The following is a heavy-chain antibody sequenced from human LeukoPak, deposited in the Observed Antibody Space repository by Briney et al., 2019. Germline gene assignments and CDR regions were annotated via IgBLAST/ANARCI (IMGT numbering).Heavy chain of an antibody. D-gene: IGHD3-16*02. CDR2: IRNGGAR. CDR3: AVDTPVIDAQIDY. Sequence: GGSLRLSCTASGFIFSHAWMNWVRQAPGKGLQWLGRIRNGGAREYAAPAQGRFTISRDDSRNTVYLEMNNLDTDDTAVYFCAVDTPVIDAQIDYWGQGTLVTVSS. V-gene: IGHV3-15*01. CDR1: GFIFSHAW. J-gene: IGHJ4*02.